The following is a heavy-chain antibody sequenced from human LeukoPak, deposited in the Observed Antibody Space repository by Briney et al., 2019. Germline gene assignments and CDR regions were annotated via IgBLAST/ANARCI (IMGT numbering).Heavy chain of an antibody. CDR2: IYHSGST. D-gene: IGHD6-19*01. J-gene: IGHJ1*01. Sequence: SGTLSLTCAVSGGSISSDNWWSWVRQPPGKGLEWIGEIYHSGSTNYIPSLQSRVTISVDKSNNHFSLRLTSVTAADTAVYYCATNGWYCLDHWGQGALVTVSS. V-gene: IGHV4-4*02. CDR1: GGSISSDNW. CDR3: ATNGWYCLDH.